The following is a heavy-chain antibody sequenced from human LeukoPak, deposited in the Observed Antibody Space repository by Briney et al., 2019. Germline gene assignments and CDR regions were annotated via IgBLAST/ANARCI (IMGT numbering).Heavy chain of an antibody. CDR1: GFTFDDYG. J-gene: IGHJ4*02. D-gene: IGHD6-13*01. CDR2: INWKGGST. V-gene: IGHV3-20*04. CDR3: ARDLTRIAAVQPPEFDY. Sequence: RPGGSLRLSCAASGFTFDDYGMSWVRQAPGKGLEWVSGINWKGGSTGYADSVEGRFTISRDTATNSLELQMNSLRVEDTALYYCARDLTRIAAVQPPEFDYRGQGTLVTVSS.